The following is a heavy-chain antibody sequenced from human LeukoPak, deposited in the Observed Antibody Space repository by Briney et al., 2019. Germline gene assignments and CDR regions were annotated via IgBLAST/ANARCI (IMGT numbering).Heavy chain of an antibody. CDR1: GYTFSTYG. Sequence: ASVTVSCKASGYTFSTYGINWVRQAPGQGLEWMGWINTNNGNTNYAQKFQGRVTMTRDTSTSTAYLELRSLGSDDTAVYYCARKGCFDNCHLFDYWGQGTLVTVSS. CDR3: ARKGCFDNCHLFDY. D-gene: IGHD1-20*01. J-gene: IGHJ4*02. CDR2: INTNNGNT. V-gene: IGHV1-18*01.